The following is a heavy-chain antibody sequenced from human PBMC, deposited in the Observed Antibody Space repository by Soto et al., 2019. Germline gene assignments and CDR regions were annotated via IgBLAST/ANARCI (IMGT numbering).Heavy chain of an antibody. D-gene: IGHD5-18*01. CDR3: ARGSSPGDPWLDY. Sequence: PGGSLRLSCAASGFTFSDDYMIWIRQAPGKGLEWVSYISISGGTIYYADSVKGRFTISRDNAKNSLFLQMNNLRADDTAVYYCARGSSPGDPWLDYWGQGTLVTVSS. CDR1: GFTFSDDY. J-gene: IGHJ4*02. CDR2: ISISGGTI. V-gene: IGHV3-11*01.